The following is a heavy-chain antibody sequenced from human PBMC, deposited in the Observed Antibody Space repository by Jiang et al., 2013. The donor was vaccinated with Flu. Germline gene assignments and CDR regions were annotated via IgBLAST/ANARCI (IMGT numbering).Heavy chain of an antibody. CDR1: GFTFSSYG. D-gene: IGHD3-10*01. CDR3: AKDSRGSYYYYYYMDV. Sequence: VQLLESGGGVVQPGRSLRLSCAASGFTFSSYGMHWVRQAPGKGLEWVAVISYDGSNKYYADSVKGRFTISRDNSKNTLYLQMNSLRAEDTAVYYCAKDSRGSYYYYYYMDVWGKGTNGHRLL. CDR2: ISYDGSNK. J-gene: IGHJ6*03. V-gene: IGHV3-30*18.